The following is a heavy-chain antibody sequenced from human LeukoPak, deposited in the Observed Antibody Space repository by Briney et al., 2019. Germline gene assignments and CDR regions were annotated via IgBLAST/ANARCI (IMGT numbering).Heavy chain of an antibody. CDR3: AKTRQAPTYFDY. CDR1: GFTFSSNG. J-gene: IGHJ4*02. V-gene: IGHV3-30*02. Sequence: SGGSLRLSCVASGFTFSSNGMHWVRQAPGKGLEWVTFIQYDGSKKYYADSVKGRFTISRDNSKNTLYLEMNSLRAEDTAVYYCAKTRQAPTYFDYWGQGTLVTVSS. CDR2: IQYDGSKK.